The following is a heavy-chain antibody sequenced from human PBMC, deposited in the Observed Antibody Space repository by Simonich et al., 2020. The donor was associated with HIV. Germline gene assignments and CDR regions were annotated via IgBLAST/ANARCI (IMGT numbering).Heavy chain of an antibody. CDR1: GGSFSGYY. D-gene: IGHD2-2*01. V-gene: IGHV4-34*01. CDR3: ARGFYQRLYYFDY. Sequence: QVQLQQWGAGLLKPSETLSLTCAVYGGSFSGYYWSWIRQSPGKGLEWIGEINHRGSTNYNPSLESRVTISVDTSKNQFSLKLSSVTAADTAVYYCARGFYQRLYYFDYWGQGTLVTVSS. J-gene: IGHJ4*02. CDR2: INHRGST.